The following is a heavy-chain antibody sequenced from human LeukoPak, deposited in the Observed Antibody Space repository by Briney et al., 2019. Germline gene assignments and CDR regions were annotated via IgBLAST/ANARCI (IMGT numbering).Heavy chain of an antibody. D-gene: IGHD3-3*01. CDR1: GYTFTSYD. CDR2: MNPNSGNT. V-gene: IGHV1-8*01. J-gene: IGHJ3*02. Sequence: ASVKVSCKASGYTFTSYDINWVRQATGQGLEWLGWMNPNSGNTGYAQKFQGRVTMTRNTSISTAYMELSSLRSEDTAVYYCAAGSWSGLHHDAFDIWGQGTMVTVSS. CDR3: AAGSWSGLHHDAFDI.